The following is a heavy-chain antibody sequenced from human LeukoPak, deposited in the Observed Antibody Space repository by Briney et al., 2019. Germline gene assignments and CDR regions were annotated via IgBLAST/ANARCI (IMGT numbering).Heavy chain of an antibody. CDR2: IWYDGSDK. V-gene: IGHV3-33*01. CDR1: GFTFRNHG. Sequence: PGGSLRLSCAASGFTFRNHGMHWVRQAPGKGLEWVAVIWYDGSDKYYADSVKGRFTISRDNSKNTLDLLMNSLRAEDTAVYYCARDIAARRLDHWGQGTLVTVSS. CDR3: ARDIAARRLDH. D-gene: IGHD6-13*01. J-gene: IGHJ4*02.